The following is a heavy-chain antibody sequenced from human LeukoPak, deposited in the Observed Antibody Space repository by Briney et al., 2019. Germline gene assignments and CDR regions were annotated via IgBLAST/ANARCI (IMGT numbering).Heavy chain of an antibody. D-gene: IGHD5-12*01. Sequence: GRSLRLSCAASGFTFDDYAMHWVRQAPGKGLEWVLGISWNSGSIGYADPVKGRFTISRDNAKNSLYLQMNSLRAEDTALYYCAKAIGYSGYEHFDYWGQGTLVTVSS. V-gene: IGHV3-9*01. J-gene: IGHJ4*02. CDR3: AKAIGYSGYEHFDY. CDR2: ISWNSGSI. CDR1: GFTFDDYA.